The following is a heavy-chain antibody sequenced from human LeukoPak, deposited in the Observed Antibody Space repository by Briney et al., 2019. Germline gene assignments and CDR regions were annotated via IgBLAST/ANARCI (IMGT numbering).Heavy chain of an antibody. Sequence: PGGSLRLSCVASGFTSSTYDMNWVRQAPGKGLEWVSYMSASSTIKNYADSVKDRFTVSRDEAKTSMYLQMNSLRDEDTAVYYCARDAGSSWYWGALDMWGQGTVVIVSS. D-gene: IGHD6-13*01. CDR1: GFTSSTYD. J-gene: IGHJ3*02. CDR2: MSASSTIK. CDR3: ARDAGSSWYWGALDM. V-gene: IGHV3-48*02.